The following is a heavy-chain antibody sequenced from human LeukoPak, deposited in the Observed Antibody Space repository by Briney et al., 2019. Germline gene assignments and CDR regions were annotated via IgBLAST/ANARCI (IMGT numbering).Heavy chain of an antibody. D-gene: IGHD5-24*01. J-gene: IGHJ4*02. CDR2: IFYSGST. CDR3: ARYPLVAGYNWVAYDY. V-gene: IGHV4-39*07. Sequence: PSETLSLTCTVSGGSISSGSSYWGWIRQPPGKGLEWIGNIFYSGSTYFNPSLKGRVAISVDTSKSQFSLKLNSVTAADTAVYYCARYPLVAGYNWVAYDYWGQGTLVTVSS. CDR1: GGSISSGSSY.